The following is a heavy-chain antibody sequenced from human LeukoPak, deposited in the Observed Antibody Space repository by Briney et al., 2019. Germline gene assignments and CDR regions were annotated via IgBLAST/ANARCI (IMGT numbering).Heavy chain of an antibody. CDR3: ARDIAIAVALDV. J-gene: IGHJ6*02. CDR1: GGSISSSSYY. Sequence: SETLSLTCTVSGGSISSSSYYWGWIRQPPGKGLEWIGNIYYSGSTYYNPSLKSRVTISVDMSKNQFSLKLSSLTAADTAVYYCARDIAIAVALDVWGQGTTVTVSS. V-gene: IGHV4-39*07. CDR2: IYYSGST. D-gene: IGHD6-19*01.